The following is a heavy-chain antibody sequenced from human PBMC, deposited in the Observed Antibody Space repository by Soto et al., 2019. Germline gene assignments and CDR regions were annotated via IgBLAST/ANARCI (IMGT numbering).Heavy chain of an antibody. D-gene: IGHD3-22*01. CDR3: ARDWILYYYDSSGYSFGAFDI. CDR1: GFTFGDYY. Sequence: PGGSLRLSCAASGFTFGDYYMSWIRQAPGKGLEWVSYISSSSSYTNYADSVKGRFTISRDNAKNSLYLQMNSLRAEDTAVYYCARDWILYYYDSSGYSFGAFDIWGQGTMVTV. CDR2: ISSSSSYT. J-gene: IGHJ3*02. V-gene: IGHV3-11*06.